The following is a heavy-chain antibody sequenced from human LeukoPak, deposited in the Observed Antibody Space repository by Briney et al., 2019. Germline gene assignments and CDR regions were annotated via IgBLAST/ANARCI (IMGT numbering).Heavy chain of an antibody. V-gene: IGHV1-18*01. J-gene: IGHJ4*02. CDR1: GYNFNRYT. CDR2: VSTSNGDT. Sequence: ASVKVSCKTSGYNFNRYTITWVREAPGQGLEWMGWVSTSNGDTSYADKFQGRVTMTTETVTKTAYMELRRLRSGDTAMYFCATPSDTSMVTPGFDSWGQGTLVTVSS. CDR3: ATPSDTSMVTPGFDS. D-gene: IGHD5-18*01.